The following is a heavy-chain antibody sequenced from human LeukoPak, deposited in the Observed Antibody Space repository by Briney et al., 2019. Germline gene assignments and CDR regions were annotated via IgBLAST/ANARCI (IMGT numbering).Heavy chain of an antibody. J-gene: IGHJ4*02. Sequence: PSETLSLTCAVYGGSFSGYYWSWIRQPPGKGLEWIGEINHSGSTNYNPSLKSRVTISVDTSKNQFSLKLSSVTAADTAVYYCARGSAEEAGRHHFDYWGQGTLVTVSS. CDR3: ARGSAEEAGRHHFDY. CDR1: GGSFSGYY. V-gene: IGHV4-34*01. CDR2: INHSGST. D-gene: IGHD6-19*01.